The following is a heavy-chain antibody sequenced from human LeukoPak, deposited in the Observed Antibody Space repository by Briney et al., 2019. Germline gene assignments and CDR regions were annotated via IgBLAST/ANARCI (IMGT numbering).Heavy chain of an antibody. J-gene: IGHJ6*02. CDR3: ARWVNSGSYMLYYGMDV. Sequence: GGSLRLSCAASGFTFSDFSMNWVRQAPGKGLEWVSSISSLGNFIYYADSVKGRFTISRDNAQNSLFLQMDSLRAEDTALYYCARWVNSGSYMLYYGMDVWGQGTTVTVSS. V-gene: IGHV3-21*01. D-gene: IGHD1-26*01. CDR1: GFTFSDFS. CDR2: ISSLGNFI.